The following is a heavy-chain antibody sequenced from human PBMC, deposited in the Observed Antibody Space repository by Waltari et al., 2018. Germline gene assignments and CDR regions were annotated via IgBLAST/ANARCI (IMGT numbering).Heavy chain of an antibody. J-gene: IGHJ3*02. D-gene: IGHD1-20*01. Sequence: QVQLQQWGAGLLKPSETLSLTCAVYGGSFSGYYWSWIRQPPGKGLEWIGEINHSGSTNYNPSLKSRVTISVDTSKNQFSLKLSSVTAADTAVYYCARGRITGPGFVVLFDIWGQGTMVTVSS. V-gene: IGHV4-34*01. CDR1: GGSFSGYY. CDR2: INHSGST. CDR3: ARGRITGPGFVVLFDI.